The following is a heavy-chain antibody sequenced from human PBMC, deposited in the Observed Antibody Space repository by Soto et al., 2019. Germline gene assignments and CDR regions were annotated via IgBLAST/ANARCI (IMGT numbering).Heavy chain of an antibody. D-gene: IGHD2-15*01. Sequence: ASVKVSCKASGYTFTSYGMHWVRQAPGQRLEWMGWINAGNGNTKYSQKFQGRVTITRDTSASTAYMELSSLRSEDTAVYYCARGDIVVVVAAESSAFDIWGQGTMVTVSS. CDR1: GYTFTSYG. CDR3: ARGDIVVVVAAESSAFDI. J-gene: IGHJ3*02. CDR2: INAGNGNT. V-gene: IGHV1-3*01.